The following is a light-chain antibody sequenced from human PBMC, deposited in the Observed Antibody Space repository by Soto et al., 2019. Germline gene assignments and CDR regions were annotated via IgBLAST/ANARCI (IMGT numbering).Light chain of an antibody. CDR2: DNN. Sequence: QSVLTQPPSVSAAPGQKVTISCSGTSSNIGKNYVSWYQQLPRTAPQLLIYDNNKRPSGIPDRFSGSKSGTSATLGITGLQTGDEDDYYCGTWDSSLSVVVFGGGTKLTVL. CDR3: GTWDSSLSVVV. CDR1: SSNIGKNY. J-gene: IGLJ2*01. V-gene: IGLV1-51*01.